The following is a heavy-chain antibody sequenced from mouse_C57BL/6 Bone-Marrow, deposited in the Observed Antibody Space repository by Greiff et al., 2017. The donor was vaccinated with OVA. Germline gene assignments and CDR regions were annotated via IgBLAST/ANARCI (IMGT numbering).Heavy chain of an antibody. D-gene: IGHD2-4*01. Sequence: EVQLQQSGAELVRPGASVKLSCTASGFNIKDDYMHWVKQRPEQGLEWIGWIDPENGDTEYASKFQGKATITADTSSNTAYLQLSSLTSEDTAVYYCTTDYDPSWYFDVWGTGTTVTVSS. J-gene: IGHJ1*03. CDR1: GFNIKDDY. CDR3: TTDYDPSWYFDV. CDR2: IDPENGDT. V-gene: IGHV14-4*01.